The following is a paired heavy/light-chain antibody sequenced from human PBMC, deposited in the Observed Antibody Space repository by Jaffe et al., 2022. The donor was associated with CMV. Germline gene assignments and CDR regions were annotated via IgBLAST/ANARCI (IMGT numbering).Light chain of an antibody. CDR3: QQRSNWRT. V-gene: IGKV3-11*01. J-gene: IGKJ2*01. CDR2: DAS. Sequence: EIVLTQSPATLSLSPGERATLSCRASQSVSSYLAWYQQKPGQAPRLLIYDASNRATGIPARFSGSGSGTDFTLTISSLEPEDFAVYYCQQRSNWRTFGQGTKLEIK. CDR1: QSVSSY.
Heavy chain of an antibody. D-gene: IGHD3-10*01. CDR2: MNPNSGNT. CDR3: ARENDGSGSVMNLFYYYYGMDV. V-gene: IGHV1-8*01. Sequence: QVQLVQSGAEVKKPGASVKVSCKASGYTFTSYDINWVRQATGQGLEWMGWMNPNSGNTGYAQKFQGRVTMTRNTSISTAYMELSSLRSEDTAVYYCARENDGSGSVMNLFYYYYGMDVWGQGTTVTVSS. J-gene: IGHJ6*02. CDR1: GYTFTSYD.